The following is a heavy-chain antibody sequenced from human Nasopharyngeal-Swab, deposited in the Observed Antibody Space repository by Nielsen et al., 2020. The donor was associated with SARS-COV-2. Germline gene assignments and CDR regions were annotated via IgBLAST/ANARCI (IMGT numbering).Heavy chain of an antibody. Sequence: WIRQPPGKWLEWVSYISSSGSTIYYADSVKGRFTISRDNAKNSLYLQMNSLRAEDTAVYYCAIDSSGYFDYWGQGTLVTVSS. CDR2: ISSSGSTI. V-gene: IGHV3-48*03. J-gene: IGHJ4*02. D-gene: IGHD3-22*01. CDR3: AIDSSGYFDY.